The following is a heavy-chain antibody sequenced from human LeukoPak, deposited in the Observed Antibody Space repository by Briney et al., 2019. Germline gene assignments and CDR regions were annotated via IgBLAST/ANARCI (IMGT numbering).Heavy chain of an antibody. Sequence: SQTLSLTCTVSGGSISRGSYYWNWIRQPAGKGLEWIGRIYTSGSTTYNPSLKSRVTISLDTSKNHFSLKLTSVTAADTAAYYCARARVVEPFDYWGQGTLVTVSS. D-gene: IGHD4-23*01. CDR2: IYTSGST. V-gene: IGHV4-61*02. CDR1: GGSISRGSYY. CDR3: ARARVVEPFDY. J-gene: IGHJ4*02.